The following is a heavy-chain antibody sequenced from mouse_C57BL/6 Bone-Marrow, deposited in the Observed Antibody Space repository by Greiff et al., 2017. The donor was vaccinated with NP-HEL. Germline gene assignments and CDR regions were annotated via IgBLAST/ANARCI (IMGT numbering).Heavy chain of an antibody. D-gene: IGHD1-1*01. CDR1: GYAFTNYL. CDR2: INPGSGGT. V-gene: IGHV1-54*01. Sequence: VQLQQSGAELVRPGTSVKVSCKASGYAFTNYLIEWVKQRPGQGLEWIGVINPGSGGTNYNEKFKGKATLTADKSSSTAYMQLSSLTSEDSAVYFCARSYYYGSSLYYAMDYWGQGTSVTVSS. J-gene: IGHJ4*01. CDR3: ARSYYYGSSLYYAMDY.